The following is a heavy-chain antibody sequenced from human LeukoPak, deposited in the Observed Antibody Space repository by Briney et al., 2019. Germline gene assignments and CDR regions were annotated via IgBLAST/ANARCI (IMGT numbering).Heavy chain of an antibody. CDR1: GGSFSVYY. J-gene: IGHJ4*02. CDR2: VNDSGST. Sequence: SETLSLTCVVYGGSFSVYYWSWIRQPPGKGLEWIGEVNDSGSTNYNPSLKSRVTLSVDTSKNQFSLKLSSVTAADTAVYYCARGRGIAAAINYWGQGTLVTVSS. V-gene: IGHV4-34*01. CDR3: ARGRGIAAAINY. D-gene: IGHD6-13*01.